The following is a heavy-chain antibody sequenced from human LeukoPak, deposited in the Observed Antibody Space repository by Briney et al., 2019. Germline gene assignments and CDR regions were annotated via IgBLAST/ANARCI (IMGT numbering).Heavy chain of an antibody. D-gene: IGHD3-16*02. J-gene: IGHJ1*01. CDR2: IYTSGST. CDR3: ARGYPLYFQH. CDR1: GGSISSGSYY. V-gene: IGHV4-61*02. Sequence: SETLSLTCTVSGGSISSGSYYWSWIRQPAGKGLEWIGRIYTSGSTNYNPSLKSRVTIPVDTSKNQFSLKLSSVTAADTAVYYCARGYPLYFQHWGQGTLVTVSS.